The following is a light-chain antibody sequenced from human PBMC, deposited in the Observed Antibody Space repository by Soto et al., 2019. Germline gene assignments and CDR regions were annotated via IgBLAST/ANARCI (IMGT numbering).Light chain of an antibody. CDR3: QQYKTYS. V-gene: IGKV1-5*03. J-gene: IGKJ4*01. CDR1: QSISSW. CDR2: RAS. Sequence: DIQMTPSPSAPSASVGGKKTITFRANQSISSWLAWYQQQPGKAPSLLIYRASTLESGVPSRFSGSGSGTEFSLTISGLQPDDFATHYCQQYKTYSFGGGTKVDIK.